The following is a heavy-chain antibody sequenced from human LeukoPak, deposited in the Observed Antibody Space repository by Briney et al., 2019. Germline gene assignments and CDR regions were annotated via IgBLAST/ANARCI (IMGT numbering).Heavy chain of an antibody. D-gene: IGHD3-3*01. Sequence: SETLSLTCTVSGGSISSYYWSWIRQPPGKGLEWIGYIYYSGSTNYHPSLKSRVTISVDTAKNQFSLKLSSVTAADTAVYYCARAPNYDFWSGYGAFDYWGQGTLVTVSS. CDR3: ARAPNYDFWSGYGAFDY. CDR2: IYYSGST. J-gene: IGHJ4*02. CDR1: GGSISSYY. V-gene: IGHV4-59*01.